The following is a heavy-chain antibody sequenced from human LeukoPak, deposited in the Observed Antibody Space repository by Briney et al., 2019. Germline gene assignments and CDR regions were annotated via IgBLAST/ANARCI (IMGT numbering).Heavy chain of an antibody. V-gene: IGHV1-2*02. D-gene: IGHD1-7*01. J-gene: IGHJ4*02. CDR1: GYTFSAYY. CDR2: INPNNGDT. Sequence: ASVKVSCKASGYTFSAYYIHWVRQAPGHGLEWMGWINPNNGDTVYAQRFQGRVTMTGDTSISTAYMELTGLSFDDTAVYYCARFLFGTKFYFDFWGQGTLVTVSS. CDR3: ARFLFGTKFYFDF.